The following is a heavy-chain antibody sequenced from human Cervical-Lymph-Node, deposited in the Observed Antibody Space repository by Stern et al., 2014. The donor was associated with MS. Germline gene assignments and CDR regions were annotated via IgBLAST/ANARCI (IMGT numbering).Heavy chain of an antibody. D-gene: IGHD3-16*01. Sequence: QVQLVESGPEVKKHGASVMVSCKTSGYTFTNYYIHWVRQAPGQGLEWMGIINPNGSVTASAQKFQGRLTMTRDTSTTTVYMRLITLTSEDTAMYYCTRAVGGVGREWGQGTLVFVSS. J-gene: IGHJ4*02. V-gene: IGHV1-46*01. CDR2: INPNGSVT. CDR3: TRAVGGVGRE. CDR1: GYTFTNYY.